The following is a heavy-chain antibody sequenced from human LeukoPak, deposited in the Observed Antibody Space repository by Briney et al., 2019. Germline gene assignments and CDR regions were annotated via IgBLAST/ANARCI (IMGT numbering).Heavy chain of an antibody. J-gene: IGHJ4*02. Sequence: SETLSLTCAVYGVSFSGYYWSWIRQPPGKGLEWIGEINHSGSTNYNPSLKSRVTISVDTSKNQFSLKLSSVTAADTAVYYCARTPYNFWSGYYSYWGQGNLVTVSS. CDR2: INHSGST. CDR1: GVSFSGYY. V-gene: IGHV4-34*01. CDR3: ARTPYNFWSGYYSY. D-gene: IGHD3-3*01.